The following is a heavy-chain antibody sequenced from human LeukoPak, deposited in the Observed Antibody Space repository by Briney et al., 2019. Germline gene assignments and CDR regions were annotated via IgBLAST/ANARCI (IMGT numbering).Heavy chain of an antibody. V-gene: IGHV3-7*04. Sequence: PGGTLRNPCANSEYNISNFWMSRVRQATGRGLEWVANIHPEGNEKYHVESVEGRFTISRDNIKNSLFLQMHGLRVEDTAVYYCARGDDFSGDYWGQGTLVTVSS. J-gene: IGHJ4*02. CDR3: ARGDDFSGDY. D-gene: IGHD1-1*01. CDR1: EYNISNFW. CDR2: IHPEGNEK.